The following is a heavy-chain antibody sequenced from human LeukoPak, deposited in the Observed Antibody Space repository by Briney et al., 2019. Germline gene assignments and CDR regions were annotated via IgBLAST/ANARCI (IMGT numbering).Heavy chain of an antibody. J-gene: IGHJ3*02. CDR1: GYSISSGYY. CDR2: IYHSGST. V-gene: IGHV4-38-2*02. CDR3: ARRTGDLDAFDI. Sequence: SETPSLTCTVSGYSISSGYYWGWIRQPPGKGLEWIGSIYHSGSTYYNPSLKGRLTISVDTSKNQFSLKLSSVTAADTAVYYCARRTGDLDAFDIWGQGTMVTVSS. D-gene: IGHD7-27*01.